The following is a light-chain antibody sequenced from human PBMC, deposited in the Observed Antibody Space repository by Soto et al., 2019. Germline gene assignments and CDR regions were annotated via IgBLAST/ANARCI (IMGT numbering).Light chain of an antibody. CDR2: AAS. V-gene: IGKV1-27*01. CDR1: QDISNY. J-gene: IGKJ4*01. Sequence: DIQMTQSPSSLSASVGDRVTITCRASQDISNYLAWYQHKPRKVPNLLIYAASTLQSGVPSRFSGSGSGTDFTLTISSLQPEDVANYYCQKYNSAPRTFGEGTKVEIK. CDR3: QKYNSAPRT.